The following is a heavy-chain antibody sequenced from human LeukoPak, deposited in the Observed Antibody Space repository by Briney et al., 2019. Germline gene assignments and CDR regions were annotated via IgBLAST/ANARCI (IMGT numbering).Heavy chain of an antibody. J-gene: IGHJ4*02. CDR3: ARRGRSSPNFDF. D-gene: IGHD6-13*01. CDR1: GYIFTSYW. CDR2: IDPTDSYT. Sequence: KPGESLRISCKGSGYIFTSYWITWVRQMPGKGLEWMGMIDPTDSYTNYSPSFQGHVTISTDKSISTAYLQWSSLKASDTAIYYCARRGRSSPNFDFWGQGTLVTVSS. V-gene: IGHV5-10-1*01.